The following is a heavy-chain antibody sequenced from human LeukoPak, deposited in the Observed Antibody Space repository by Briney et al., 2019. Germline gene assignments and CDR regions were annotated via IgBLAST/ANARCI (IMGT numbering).Heavy chain of an antibody. CDR2: IYHSGST. J-gene: IGHJ3*02. CDR1: GGSISCGGYY. V-gene: IGHV4-30-2*01. Sequence: SQTLSLTCTVSGGSISCGGYYWSWIRQPPGKGLEWIGYIYHSGSTYYNPSLKSRVTVSVDRSKNQFSLELSSVTAADTAVYYCARPRKERALDAFDIWGQGTMVTVSS. D-gene: IGHD1-14*01. CDR3: ARPRKERALDAFDI.